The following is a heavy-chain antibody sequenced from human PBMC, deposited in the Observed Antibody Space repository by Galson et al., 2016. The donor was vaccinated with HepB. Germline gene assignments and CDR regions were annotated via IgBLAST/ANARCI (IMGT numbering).Heavy chain of an antibody. CDR2: IFTGDSDT. CDR3: ARQGLLGAFDL. Sequence: QSGAEVKKPGESLKISCTVSGNTSTYYWIAWVRQMPGKGLEWMGIIFTGDSDTTYSPSFQGQVTMSVDKSIRTAYLQWGSLRASDTAMYYCARQGLLGAFDLWGQGTLVTVSS. CDR1: GNTSTYYW. D-gene: IGHD7-27*01. J-gene: IGHJ3*01. V-gene: IGHV5-51*01.